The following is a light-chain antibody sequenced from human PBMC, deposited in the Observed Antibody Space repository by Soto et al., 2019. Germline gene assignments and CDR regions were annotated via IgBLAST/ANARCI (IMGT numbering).Light chain of an antibody. CDR3: QQYGSSPWT. CDR1: QSVSSSY. Sequence: ELVLTQSPGPLSLSPGERATLSCRASQSVSSSYLAWYQQKPGQAPRLLIYGASSRATGIPDRFSGSGSGTDFPLTISRLEPEDFAVYYCQQYGSSPWTFGQGTKVDIK. V-gene: IGKV3-20*01. CDR2: GAS. J-gene: IGKJ1*01.